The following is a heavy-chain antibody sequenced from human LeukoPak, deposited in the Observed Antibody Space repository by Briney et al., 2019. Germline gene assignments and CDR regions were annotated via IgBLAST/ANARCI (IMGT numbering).Heavy chain of an antibody. CDR2: TYFKSKWYN. Sequence: SQTLSLTCVITGDTVSRNNPAWNWIRQSPSRGLEWLGRTYFKSKWYNEYAVSVKSHVTINPDTSKNQFSLQLTSVTPEDTGVYFCARGWNYAFDSWGQGTLVTVSS. CDR3: ARGWNYAFDS. D-gene: IGHD1-7*01. V-gene: IGHV6-1*01. J-gene: IGHJ4*02. CDR1: GDTVSRNNPA.